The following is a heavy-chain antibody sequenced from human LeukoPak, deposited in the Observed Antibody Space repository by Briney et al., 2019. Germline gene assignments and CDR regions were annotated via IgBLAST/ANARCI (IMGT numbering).Heavy chain of an antibody. CDR1: GCTISSYA. Sequence: SVKVSCKASGCTISSYAWVRQAPGQGLEWMGGIIRMFGTAKYAQKFQGRVTITADESTSTAYMELSSLRSEDTAVYYCARHRPAKHYYDSSAYSPFDYWGQGTLVTVSS. CDR2: IIRMFGTA. CDR3: ARHRPAKHYYDSSAYSPFDY. J-gene: IGHJ4*02. V-gene: IGHV1-69*13. D-gene: IGHD3-22*01.